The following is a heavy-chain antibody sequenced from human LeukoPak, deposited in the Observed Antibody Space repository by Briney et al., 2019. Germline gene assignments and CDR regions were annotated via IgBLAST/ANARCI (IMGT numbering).Heavy chain of an antibody. CDR3: AKPPDLITIFGVVAD. D-gene: IGHD3-3*01. CDR1: GFTFSSYE. CDR2: ISGSGGST. Sequence: PGGSLRLSCAASGFTFSSYEMNWVRQAPGKGLEWVSAISGSGGSTYYADSVKGRFTISRDNSKNTLYLQMNSLRAEDTAVYYCAKPPDLITIFGVVADWGQGTLVTVSS. J-gene: IGHJ4*02. V-gene: IGHV3-23*01.